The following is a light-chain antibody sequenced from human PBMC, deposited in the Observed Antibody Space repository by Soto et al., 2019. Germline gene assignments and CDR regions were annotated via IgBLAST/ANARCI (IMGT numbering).Light chain of an antibody. CDR2: VAS. V-gene: IGKV1-39*01. CDR3: QQSYATPWT. Sequence: DIQMTESPSSLSASVGDRVTMTCRASQSISSYLNWYQQKPGKAPKILIYVASSLQSGVPSRFSGSGSGTDFTLTISSLQPEDIATYYCQQSYATPWTFGQGTKVDIK. CDR1: QSISSY. J-gene: IGKJ1*01.